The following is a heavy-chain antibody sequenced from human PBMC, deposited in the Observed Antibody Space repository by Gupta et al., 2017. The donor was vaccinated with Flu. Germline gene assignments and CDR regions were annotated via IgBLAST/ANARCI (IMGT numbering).Heavy chain of an antibody. Sequence: QVQLVESGGGVVQPGRSLRLSCAASGFSFSSYGMHWVRQAPGQGLEWVARTSHAGDNHYYADSVRGRFIISRDNSKNTLFLQMNSLRPEDTAVYYCAKGELLPEDYWGQGTLVTVSS. CDR3: AKGELLPEDY. J-gene: IGHJ4*02. D-gene: IGHD3-22*01. CDR2: TSHAGDNH. CDR1: GFSFSSYG. V-gene: IGHV3-30*18.